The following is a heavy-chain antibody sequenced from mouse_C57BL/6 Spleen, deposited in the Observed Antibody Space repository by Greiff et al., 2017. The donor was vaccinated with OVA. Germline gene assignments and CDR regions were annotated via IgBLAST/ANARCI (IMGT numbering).Heavy chain of an antibody. D-gene: IGHD1-1*01. J-gene: IGHJ2*01. CDR1: GFTFSDYG. CDR3: ARRNITTVVDY. V-gene: IGHV5-17*01. Sequence: VQLKESGGGLVKPGGSLKLSCAASGFTFSDYGMHWVRQAPEKGLEWVAYISSGSSTIYYADTVKGRFTISRDNAKNTLYLQMTSLRSEDAAMYYCARRNITTVVDYWGQGTTLTVSS. CDR2: ISSGSSTI.